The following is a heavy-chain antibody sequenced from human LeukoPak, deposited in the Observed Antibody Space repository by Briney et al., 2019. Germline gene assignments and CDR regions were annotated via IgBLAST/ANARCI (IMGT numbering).Heavy chain of an antibody. Sequence: GGSLSLSCEASGFTFSSYAMSWVRQAPGKGLEWVSPISGSGGSTYYADSVKGRFTISRDNSKNTLYLQMNSLRAEDTAVYYCAKSPESTGTFYDAFDIWGQGTMVTVSS. J-gene: IGHJ3*02. CDR2: ISGSGGST. V-gene: IGHV3-23*01. D-gene: IGHD1-1*01. CDR3: AKSPESTGTFYDAFDI. CDR1: GFTFSSYA.